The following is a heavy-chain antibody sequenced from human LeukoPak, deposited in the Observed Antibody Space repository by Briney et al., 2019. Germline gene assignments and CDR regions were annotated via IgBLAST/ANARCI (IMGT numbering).Heavy chain of an antibody. D-gene: IGHD6-19*01. CDR1: GFNFNKYD. J-gene: IGHJ4*02. CDR3: ANGGWLAD. V-gene: IGHV3-23*01. CDR2: ITGRSDKT. Sequence: AGGSLRLSCAASGFNFNKYDMTWARQAPGKGLEWVSTITGRSDKTYYTDSVKGRFVTSRHNSKDTIYLQMNSLRAEDKALYSCANGGWLADLGQGALVTVSS.